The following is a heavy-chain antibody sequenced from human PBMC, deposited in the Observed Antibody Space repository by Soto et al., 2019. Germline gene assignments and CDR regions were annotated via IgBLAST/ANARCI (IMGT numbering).Heavy chain of an antibody. CDR2: IYYSGST. CDR1: GGPISSGGYY. V-gene: IGHV4-31*03. CDR3: ARGYTDFTDY. Sequence: PSETLSLTCTVSGGPISSGGYYWSWIRQHPGKGLEWIGYIYYSGSTYYNPSLKSRVTISVDTSKNQFSLKLSSVTAADTAVYYCARGYTDFTDYWGQGTLVTV. J-gene: IGHJ4*02. D-gene: IGHD2-21*01.